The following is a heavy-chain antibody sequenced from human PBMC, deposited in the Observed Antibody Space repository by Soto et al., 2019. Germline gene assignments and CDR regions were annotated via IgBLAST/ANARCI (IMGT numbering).Heavy chain of an antibody. V-gene: IGHV4-61*01. CDR1: GGSSKSGSYS. D-gene: IGHD3-3*01. CDR2: VYHTGRT. Sequence: ETLSLTCTVSGGSSKSGSYSWSWIRQPPGKGLEWIGYVYHTGRTSYNPSLKSRVSISMDTSKNQFSLNLDSVTAADTAVYFCARDFAYFDSWGQGTLVTVSS. J-gene: IGHJ4*02. CDR3: ARDFAYFDS.